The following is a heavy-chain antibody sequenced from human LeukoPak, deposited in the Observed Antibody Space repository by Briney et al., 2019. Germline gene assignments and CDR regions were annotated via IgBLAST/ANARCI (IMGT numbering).Heavy chain of an antibody. CDR2: MNPYSGNT. D-gene: IGHD3/OR15-3a*01. Sequence: ASVKVSCKASGYTFTSYKINWVRQATGQGLERMGWMNPYSGNTGYAQRFQGRVTITRNTSISTAYMELSSLTSQDTAVYYCARGRDWLRWFDPWGQGTLVTVSS. CDR1: GYTFTSYK. CDR3: ARGRDWLRWFDP. V-gene: IGHV1-8*03. J-gene: IGHJ5*02.